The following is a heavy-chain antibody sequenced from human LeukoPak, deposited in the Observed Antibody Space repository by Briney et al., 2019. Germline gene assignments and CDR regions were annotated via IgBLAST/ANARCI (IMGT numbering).Heavy chain of an antibody. CDR1: GFTFSSYW. D-gene: IGHD2-15*01. CDR2: IKQDGSER. J-gene: IGHJ4*02. CDR3: ARGPSGGNGFSY. V-gene: IGHV3-7*04. Sequence: TGGSLRLSCAASGFTFSSYWMSWVRQAPGKGLEWVANIKQDGSERYYVDSVKGRFTISRDNAKNTLYLQMNSLRAVDTAAYYCARGPSGGNGFSYWGLGTLVTVSS.